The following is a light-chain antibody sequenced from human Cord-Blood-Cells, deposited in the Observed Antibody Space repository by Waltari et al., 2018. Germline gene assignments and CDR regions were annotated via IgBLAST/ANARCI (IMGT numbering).Light chain of an antibody. CDR3: QQRSNWPPWT. J-gene: IGKJ1*01. CDR2: DAS. V-gene: IGKV3-11*01. Sequence: EIVLTQSPATLSLSPGERATLSCRASQSVSSYLAWYQQKPGQAPRLLIYDASNRATGIPARCSGSASGTDFTLTISSLEPEDFAVYYCQQRSNWPPWTFGQGTKVEIK. CDR1: QSVSSY.